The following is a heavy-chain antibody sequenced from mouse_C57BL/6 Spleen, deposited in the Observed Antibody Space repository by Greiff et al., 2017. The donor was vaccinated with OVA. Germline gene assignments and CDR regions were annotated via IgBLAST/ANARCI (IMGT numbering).Heavy chain of an antibody. J-gene: IGHJ4*01. V-gene: IGHV5-4*01. CDR3: ARDYEYDGSLMDY. D-gene: IGHD2-4*01. Sequence: EVMLVESGGGLVKPGGSLKLSCAASGFTFSSYAMSWVRQTPEKRLEWVATISDGGSYTYYPDNVKGRFTISRDNAKNNLYLQMSHLKSEDTAMYYCARDYEYDGSLMDYWGQGTSVTVSS. CDR2: ISDGGSYT. CDR1: GFTFSSYA.